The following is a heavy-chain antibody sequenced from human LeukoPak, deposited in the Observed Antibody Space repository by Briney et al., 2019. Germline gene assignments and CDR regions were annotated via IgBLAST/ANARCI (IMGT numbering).Heavy chain of an antibody. CDR3: ARGTVPDYGDYVYYFDH. CDR1: GFTFSSYS. CDR2: ISSSSSYI. V-gene: IGHV3-21*01. Sequence: GGSLRLSCAASGFTFSSYSMNWVRQAPGKGLEWVSSISSSSSYIYYADSVKGRFTISRDNAKNSLYLQMNSLRAEDTAVYYCARGTVPDYGDYVYYFDHWGQGTLVTVSS. J-gene: IGHJ4*02. D-gene: IGHD4-17*01.